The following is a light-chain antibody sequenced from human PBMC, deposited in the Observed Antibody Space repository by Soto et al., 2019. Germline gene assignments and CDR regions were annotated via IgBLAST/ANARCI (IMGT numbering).Light chain of an antibody. V-gene: IGLV2-14*01. CDR2: DVS. J-gene: IGLJ7*01. CDR3: SSYTSSSTV. Sequence: QSVLTQPASVSGSPGQSITISCTRTSSDVGGYNYVSWYQQHPGKAPKLMIYDVSNRPSGVSNRFSGSKSGNTASLTISGLQAEDEADYYCSSYTSSSTVFGGGTQLTVL. CDR1: SSDVGGYNY.